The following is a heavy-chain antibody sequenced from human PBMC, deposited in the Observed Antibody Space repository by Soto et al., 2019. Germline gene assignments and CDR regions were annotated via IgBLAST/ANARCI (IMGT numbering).Heavy chain of an antibody. Sequence: EVQLVESGGGLVQPGGSLRLSCAASGFTFSSYSMNWVRQAPGKGLEWVSYISSSSSTIYYADSVKGRFTISRDNAKNSLYRPMNSLRDEDTAVYYCARRIAAGSTLSFDYWGQGTLVTVSS. CDR3: ARRIAAGSTLSFDY. CDR2: ISSSSSTI. D-gene: IGHD6-13*01. V-gene: IGHV3-48*02. CDR1: GFTFSSYS. J-gene: IGHJ4*02.